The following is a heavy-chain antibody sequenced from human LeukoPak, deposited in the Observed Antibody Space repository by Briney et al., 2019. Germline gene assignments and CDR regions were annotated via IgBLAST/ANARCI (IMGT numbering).Heavy chain of an antibody. V-gene: IGHV3-48*01. CDR1: GFTFSNYN. J-gene: IGHJ4*02. CDR3: AQDTRSGYYHYFDY. D-gene: IGHD3-3*01. CDR2: ITSSSTSI. Sequence: GGSLRLSCAASGFTFSNYNMNWVRQAPGKGLEWVSYITSSSTSIYYADSVKGRYTISRDNAKNSLYLQMNSLRADDTAVYYCAQDTRSGYYHYFDYWGQGALVTVSP.